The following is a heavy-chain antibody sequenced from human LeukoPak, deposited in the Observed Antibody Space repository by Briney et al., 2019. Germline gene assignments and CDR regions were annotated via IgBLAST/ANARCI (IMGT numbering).Heavy chain of an antibody. CDR2: ISAYNGNT. J-gene: IGHJ6*02. CDR3: ARDTAMDGYYGMDV. D-gene: IGHD5-18*01. Sequence: ASVKVSCKASGYTFTSYGISWVRQAPGQGLEWMGWISAYNGNTNYAQKLQGRVTMTTDTSTSTAYMELRSLRSDDTAVYYCARDTAMDGYYGMDVWGQGTTVTVSS. V-gene: IGHV1-18*01. CDR1: GYTFTSYG.